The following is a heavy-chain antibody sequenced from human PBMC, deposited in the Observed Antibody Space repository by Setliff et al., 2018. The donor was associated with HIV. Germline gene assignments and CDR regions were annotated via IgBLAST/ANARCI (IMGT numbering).Heavy chain of an antibody. CDR3: ARGATLLPGYSDRWEYFYMDV. J-gene: IGHJ6*03. CDR1: GGSFSEYY. V-gene: IGHV4-34*01. Sequence: PSETLSLTCAVYGGSFSEYYWSWIRQSPGKGLEWIGEINHSGSTHYNPHLKRRATISVDTSKNQFSLRLNSVTAADTAVYYCARGATLLPGYSDRWEYFYMDVWGKGTTVTVSS. D-gene: IGHD5-12*01. CDR2: INHSGST.